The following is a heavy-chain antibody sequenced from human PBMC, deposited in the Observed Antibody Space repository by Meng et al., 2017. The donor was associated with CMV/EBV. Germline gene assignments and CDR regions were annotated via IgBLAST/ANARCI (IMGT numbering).Heavy chain of an antibody. CDR3: ARDNRRGGVDY. Sequence: QVPLQVAVPRLVTPTHTLSLSCTVSVDSLSSGDHYWSLIRLPPGKGLEWIGYIYYSGSTYYNPSLKSRITICVDTSKNQFSLNLSFVTAADTAVYYCARDNRRGGVDYCGQGTLFTVSS. J-gene: IGHJ4*02. V-gene: IGHV4-30-4*08. CDR1: VDSLSSGDHY. CDR2: IYYSGST. D-gene: IGHD1-14*01.